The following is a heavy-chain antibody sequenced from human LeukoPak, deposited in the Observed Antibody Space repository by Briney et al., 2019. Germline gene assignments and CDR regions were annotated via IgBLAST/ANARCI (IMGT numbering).Heavy chain of an antibody. CDR1: GGTFRNFA. V-gene: IGHV1-69*06. D-gene: IGHD2-15*01. J-gene: IGHJ5*02. CDR3: ARDPATLGYCSGGNCYRYNWFDP. CDR2: IVPIFGTR. Sequence: GSSVKVSCTASGGTFRNFAINWVRQAPGQGLEWMGRIVPIFGTRNYTQNFQGRVTITADRSTGTAYMELRSLRIDDTAVYYCARDPATLGYCSGGNCYRYNWFDPWGQGTLVTVSS.